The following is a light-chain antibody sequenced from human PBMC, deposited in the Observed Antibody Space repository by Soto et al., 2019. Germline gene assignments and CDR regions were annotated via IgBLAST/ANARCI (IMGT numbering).Light chain of an antibody. Sequence: DIQMTQSPSTLSASVGDIVTITCRASQSISIWLAWYQQKPGKAPKLLMYKASILQSGVPSRFSGSGSGTEFTLTISSLQPDDFATYYCQQYDTYTGAFGQGTKVEIK. CDR3: QQYDTYTGA. J-gene: IGKJ1*01. CDR1: QSISIW. V-gene: IGKV1-5*03. CDR2: KAS.